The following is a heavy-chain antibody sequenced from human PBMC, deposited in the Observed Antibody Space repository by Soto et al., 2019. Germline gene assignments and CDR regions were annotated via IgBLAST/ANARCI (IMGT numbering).Heavy chain of an antibody. Sequence: QVQLVQSGAEVKKPGASVKVSCKASGYTFTSYYIHWVRQAPGQGLEWMGIINPSGTTTDYAQKFQGRVTMTSDTSTSTYSMELSSLRSEDTAGYNCPRPRKAIHYYYGMDVWGQGTTVTASS. J-gene: IGHJ6*02. V-gene: IGHV1-46*01. CDR2: INPSGTTT. CDR1: GYTFTSYY. CDR3: PRPRKAIHYYYGMDV.